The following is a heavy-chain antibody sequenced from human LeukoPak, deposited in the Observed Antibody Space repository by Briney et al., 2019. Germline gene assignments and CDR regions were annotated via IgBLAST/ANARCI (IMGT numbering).Heavy chain of an antibody. J-gene: IGHJ4*02. Sequence: GRSLRLSCAASGFTFSSYAMSWVRQAPGKWLEWVSAISGSGGSTYYADSVKGRFTISRDNSKNTLYLQMNSLRAEDTAVYYCAKAHDSSGYWFYWGQGTLVTVSS. CDR1: GFTFSSYA. CDR2: ISGSGGST. CDR3: AKAHDSSGYWFY. V-gene: IGHV3-23*01. D-gene: IGHD3-22*01.